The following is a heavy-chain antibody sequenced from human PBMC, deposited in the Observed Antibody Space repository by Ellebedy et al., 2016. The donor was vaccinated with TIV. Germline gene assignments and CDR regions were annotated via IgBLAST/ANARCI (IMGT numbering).Heavy chain of an antibody. CDR3: ARDLTGERAAWYFDL. CDR2: IWSDGSNK. V-gene: IGHV3-33*01. J-gene: IGHJ2*01. CDR1: GITFSSYG. D-gene: IGHD7-27*01. Sequence: PGGSLRLSCVASGITFSSYGMHWVRQAPGKGLEWVAVIWSDGSNKYYVDSVKGRFTISRDNSKNTLYLRLNSLRAEDTAVYYCARDLTGERAAWYFDLWGRGTLVTVSS.